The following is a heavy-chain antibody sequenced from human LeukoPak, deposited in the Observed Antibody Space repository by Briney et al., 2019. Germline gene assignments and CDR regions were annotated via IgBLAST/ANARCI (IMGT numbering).Heavy chain of an antibody. Sequence: GGSLRLSCAASGFTFSSYAMSWVRQAPGKGLEWVSGISGSGDNTYYADSVKGRFTISRDNSKNTLYVQVNSLGTEDTAAYYCAKGSYYDSSGSFYFDYWGQRTLVTVSS. V-gene: IGHV3-23*01. CDR2: ISGSGDNT. CDR1: GFTFSSYA. J-gene: IGHJ4*02. D-gene: IGHD3-22*01. CDR3: AKGSYYDSSGSFYFDY.